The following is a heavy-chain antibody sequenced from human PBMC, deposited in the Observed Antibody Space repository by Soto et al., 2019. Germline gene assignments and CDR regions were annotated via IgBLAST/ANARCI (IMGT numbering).Heavy chain of an antibody. V-gene: IGHV3-23*01. Sequence: PGGSLILSCAASGFTFSSYAMSWVRQAPGKGLEWVSAISGSGGSTDYADSVKGRFTISRDNSKNTLYLQMNSLRAEDTALYYCAKDLVSIFGVAPDYWGQGTLVTVPS. CDR1: GFTFSSYA. CDR3: AKDLVSIFGVAPDY. D-gene: IGHD3-3*01. CDR2: ISGSGGST. J-gene: IGHJ4*02.